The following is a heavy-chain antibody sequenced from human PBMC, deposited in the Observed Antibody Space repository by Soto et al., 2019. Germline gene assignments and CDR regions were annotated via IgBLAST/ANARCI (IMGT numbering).Heavy chain of an antibody. CDR3: ARGVSAGVDY. J-gene: IGHJ4*02. CDR1: GYSFTSLD. V-gene: IGHV1-8*01. Sequence: QVQLVQSGAEVREPGASVKVSCKASGYSFTSLDINWVRQTAGQGLEWMGWMQPSTGRTGYAQKCQGRVTMTRDTSITPAYMELTTLTSDATAFYYCARGVSAGVDYWGQGTLVTVSS. CDR2: MQPSTGRT. D-gene: IGHD1-26*01.